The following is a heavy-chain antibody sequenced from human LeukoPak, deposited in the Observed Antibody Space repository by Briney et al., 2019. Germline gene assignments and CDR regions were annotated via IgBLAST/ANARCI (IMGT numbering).Heavy chain of an antibody. V-gene: IGHV4-59*01. CDR3: ARETPPYYDILTGYNWFDP. D-gene: IGHD3-9*01. J-gene: IGHJ5*02. CDR1: GGSISSYY. Sequence: SETLSLTCTVSGGSISSYYWSWIRQPPGKGLEWIGYIYYSGSTNYNPSLKSRVTISVDTSKNQFSLKLSSVTAADTAVYYCARETPPYYDILTGYNWFDPWGQGTLVTVSS. CDR2: IYYSGST.